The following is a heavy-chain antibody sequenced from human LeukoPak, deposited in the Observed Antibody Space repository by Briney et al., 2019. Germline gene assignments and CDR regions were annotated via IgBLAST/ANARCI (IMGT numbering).Heavy chain of an antibody. CDR1: GFTFDDYA. J-gene: IGHJ4*02. Sequence: PGGSLRLSCAASGFTFDDYAMHWVRQAPGKGLEWVSGISWNSGSIGYADSVKGRFTISRDNAKNSLYLQMNSLRAEDTALYYCAKTPSSNPHRYYFDYWGQGTLVTVSS. V-gene: IGHV3-9*01. CDR2: ISWNSGSI. CDR3: AKTPSSNPHRYYFDY. D-gene: IGHD4-4*01.